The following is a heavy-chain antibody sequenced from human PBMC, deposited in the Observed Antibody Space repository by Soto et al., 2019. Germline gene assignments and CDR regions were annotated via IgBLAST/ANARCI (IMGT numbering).Heavy chain of an antibody. CDR3: ASILELRLWDYYYYYGMDV. J-gene: IGHJ6*02. D-gene: IGHD1-7*01. Sequence: ASVKVSCKASGGAFSSYAISWVRQAPGQGLEWMGGIIPIFGTANYAQKFQGRVTITADESTSTAYMELSSLRSEDTAVYYCASILELRLWDYYYYYGMDVWGQGTTVTVSS. CDR2: IIPIFGTA. CDR1: GGAFSSYA. V-gene: IGHV1-69*13.